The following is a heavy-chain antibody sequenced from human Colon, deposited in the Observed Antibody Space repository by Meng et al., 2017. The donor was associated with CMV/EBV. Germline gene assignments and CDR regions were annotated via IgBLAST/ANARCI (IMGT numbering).Heavy chain of an antibody. CDR3: ARVWRGRWFAP. CDR2: IRNKANSYTT. Sequence: ASGFSFTNHYMEWVRLAPGKGLEWVGRIRNKANSYTTEYAESVKGRFTILRDDSKNSVYLQMNSLKTEDTAVYYCARVWRGRWFAPWGQGTLVTVSS. V-gene: IGHV3-72*01. CDR1: GFSFTNHY. J-gene: IGHJ5*02. D-gene: IGHD2-21*01.